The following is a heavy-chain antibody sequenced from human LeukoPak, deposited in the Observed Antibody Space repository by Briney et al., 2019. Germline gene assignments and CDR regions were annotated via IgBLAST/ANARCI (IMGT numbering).Heavy chain of an antibody. J-gene: IGHJ4*02. CDR1: GFTFSTYW. Sequence: GGSLRLSCAASGFTFSTYWMSWVRQAPGKGREWVANIKEEGSEKNYVDSVKGRFTIPRDNAKNSLYLQMNSLRAEDTALYYCARDPGEWQVPIESSGPGDLVTASS. D-gene: IGHD1-14*01. V-gene: IGHV3-7*01. CDR2: IKEEGSEK. CDR3: ARDPGEWQVPIES.